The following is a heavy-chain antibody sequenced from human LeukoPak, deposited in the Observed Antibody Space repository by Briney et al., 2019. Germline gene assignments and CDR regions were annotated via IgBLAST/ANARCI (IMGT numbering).Heavy chain of an antibody. CDR2: INPNSGGT. D-gene: IGHD3-22*01. Sequence: ASVKVSCKASGYTFTGYYMHWVRQAPGQGLEWMGWINPNSGGTNYAQKFQGRVTMTRDTSISTAYMELSRLRSEDTAVYYCASDIDYYDSSGYQFDYWGQGTLVTVSS. CDR3: ASDIDYYDSSGYQFDY. J-gene: IGHJ4*02. V-gene: IGHV1-2*02. CDR1: GYTFTGYY.